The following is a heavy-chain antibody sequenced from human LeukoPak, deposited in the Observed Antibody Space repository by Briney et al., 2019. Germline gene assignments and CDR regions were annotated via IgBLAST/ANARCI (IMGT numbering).Heavy chain of an antibody. Sequence: SETLSLTCTVSSGSISSGGSYWSWIRQFPGKGLEWIGYIFYSGSTYYNPSLKSRVTISVDTSKNQFSLKLSSVTAADTAMYYCARFVGGCSSTNCYTDSWGQGTLVTVSS. CDR3: ARFVGGCSSTNCYTDS. D-gene: IGHD2-2*02. V-gene: IGHV4-31*03. CDR2: IFYSGST. CDR1: SGSISSGGSY. J-gene: IGHJ5*01.